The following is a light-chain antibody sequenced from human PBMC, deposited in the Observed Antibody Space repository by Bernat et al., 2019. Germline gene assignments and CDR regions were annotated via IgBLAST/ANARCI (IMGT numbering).Light chain of an antibody. CDR1: SSDVGGYNL. CDR2: EVN. J-gene: IGLJ2*01. V-gene: IGLV2-23*02. CDR3: CSYAGSSTFL. Sequence: QSALTQPASVSGSPGQSITISCTGTSSDVGGYNLVSWYQQHTGKAPKLMIYEVNKRPSGVSTRFSGSKSGNTAYLTISGLQAEDEADYFCCSYAGSSTFLFGGGTTVTVL.